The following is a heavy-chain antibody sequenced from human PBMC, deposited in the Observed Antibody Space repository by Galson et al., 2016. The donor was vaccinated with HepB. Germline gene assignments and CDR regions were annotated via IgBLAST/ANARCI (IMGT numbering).Heavy chain of an antibody. D-gene: IGHD6-6*01. V-gene: IGHV5-10-1*01. CDR3: ARHITKYSSSRNAVDI. CDR1: EYSFTSYW. Sequence: QSGAEVKKPGESLRISCKGSEYSFTSYWISWVRQMPGKGLEWMGRIDPSDSYTNYSPSFQGHVTISADRSLSTAYLQWSSLKASDTAMYYCARHITKYSSSRNAVDIWGQGTMVTVSS. J-gene: IGHJ3*02. CDR2: IDPSDSYT.